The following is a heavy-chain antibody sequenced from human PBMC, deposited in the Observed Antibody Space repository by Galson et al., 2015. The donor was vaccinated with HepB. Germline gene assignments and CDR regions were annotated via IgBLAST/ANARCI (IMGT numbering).Heavy chain of an antibody. CDR1: GFTFSSYS. CDR2: ISSSSSYK. D-gene: IGHD3-16*01. CDR3: VRAFGDSNWFDP. J-gene: IGHJ5*02. V-gene: IGHV3-21*01. Sequence: SLRLSCAASGFTFSSYSMSWVRQAPGKGLEWVSSISSSSSYKYYADSVKGRFTISRDNAKNSLYLQMNSLRAEGTAVYYCVRAFGDSNWFDPWGQGTLVTVSS.